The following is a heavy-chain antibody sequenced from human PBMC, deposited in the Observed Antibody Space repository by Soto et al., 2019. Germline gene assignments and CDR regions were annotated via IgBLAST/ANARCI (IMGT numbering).Heavy chain of an antibody. J-gene: IGHJ4*02. CDR2: INAGNGNT. Sequence: ASVKVSCKASGSTFTGYYMHWVRQAPGQRLEWMGWINAGNGNTKYSQKFQGRVTITRDTSASTAYMELSSLRSEDTAVYYCARDWPQLVTDYWGQGTLVTVSS. V-gene: IGHV1-3*01. CDR3: ARDWPQLVTDY. CDR1: GSTFTGYY. D-gene: IGHD6-13*01.